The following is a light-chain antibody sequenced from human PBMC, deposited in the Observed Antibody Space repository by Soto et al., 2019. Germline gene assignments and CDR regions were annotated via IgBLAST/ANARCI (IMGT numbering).Light chain of an antibody. CDR1: QSVSSN. CDR2: GAS. CDR3: QQYNNRPPWT. V-gene: IGKV3-15*01. J-gene: IGKJ1*01. Sequence: EIVMTQSPATLSVSPGERATLSCRASQSVSSNLAWYQQKPGQAPRLLIYGASTKATGIPARFSGSGSGTELTLTISSLQSEDFAVYYCQQYNNRPPWTFGQGTKVEIK.